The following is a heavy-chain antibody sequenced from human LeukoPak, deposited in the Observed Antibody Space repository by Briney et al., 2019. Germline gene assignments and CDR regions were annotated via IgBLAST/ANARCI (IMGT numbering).Heavy chain of an antibody. Sequence: GGSLRLSCAASGFTFSSYAMSWVRQAPGKGLEWVSAISGSGGSTCYADSVKGRFTISRDNSKNTLYLQMNSLRAEDTAVYYCAKELEGGYSYGAVDYWGQGTLVTVSS. D-gene: IGHD5-18*01. CDR1: GFTFSSYA. CDR3: AKELEGGYSYGAVDY. V-gene: IGHV3-23*01. CDR2: ISGSGGST. J-gene: IGHJ4*02.